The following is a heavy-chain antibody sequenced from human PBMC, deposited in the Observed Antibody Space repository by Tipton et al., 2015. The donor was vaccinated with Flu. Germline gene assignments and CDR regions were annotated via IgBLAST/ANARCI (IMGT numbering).Heavy chain of an antibody. CDR1: GGFLTTYY. Sequence: TLSLTCNVSGGFLTTYYWSWIRQSPGKEMEWMAYISYSGTTHYNPSLKSRVTISIDTSENQFSLRLTSVTAADTAMYFCARGPFGDLQSHRFDNWGQGILVTVSS. CDR3: ARGPFGDLQSHRFDN. J-gene: IGHJ4*02. CDR2: ISYSGTT. D-gene: IGHD3-10*01. V-gene: IGHV4-59*13.